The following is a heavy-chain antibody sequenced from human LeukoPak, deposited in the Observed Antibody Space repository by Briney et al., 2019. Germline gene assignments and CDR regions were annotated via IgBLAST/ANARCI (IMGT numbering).Heavy chain of an antibody. D-gene: IGHD5-12*01. J-gene: IGHJ4*02. V-gene: IGHV3-7*01. CDR2: IKQDGSEK. CDR3: ARRVVATNYHYYFDY. Sequence: GGSLRLSCAASGFTFSSYWMSWVRQAPGKGLEWVANIKQDGSEKYYVDSVKGRFTISRDNAKNSLYLQMNSLRAEDTAVYYCARRVVATNYHYYFDYWGQGTLVTVS. CDR1: GFTFSSYW.